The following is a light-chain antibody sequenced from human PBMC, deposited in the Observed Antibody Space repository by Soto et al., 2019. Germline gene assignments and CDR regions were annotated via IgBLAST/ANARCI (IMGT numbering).Light chain of an antibody. J-gene: IGLJ1*01. Sequence: QSALTRPASVSSSPGQAIPIYRTGTSSDVGSYNLVSWYQQHPGKAPKLMIYEVSKRPSGVSNRFSGSKSGNTASLTISGLQAEDEADYYCCSYAGSSSVFGTGTKVTV. V-gene: IGLV2-23*02. CDR3: CSYAGSSSV. CDR2: EVS. CDR1: SSDVGSYNL.